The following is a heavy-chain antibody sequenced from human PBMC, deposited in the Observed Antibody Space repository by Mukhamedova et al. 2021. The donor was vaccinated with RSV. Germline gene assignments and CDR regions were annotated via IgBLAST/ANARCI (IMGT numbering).Heavy chain of an antibody. CDR2: ISPSTGNA. J-gene: IGHJ4*02. CDR3: ARSTHSRGWPGWAY. D-gene: IGHD6-19*01. Sequence: VRQAPGQGLEWMGWISPSTGNAEYAQKFQGRVTLTTATSATTAYLEVRSLTSDDTAVYYCARSTHSRGWPGWAYWGQGTLVTVSS. V-gene: IGHV1-18*01.